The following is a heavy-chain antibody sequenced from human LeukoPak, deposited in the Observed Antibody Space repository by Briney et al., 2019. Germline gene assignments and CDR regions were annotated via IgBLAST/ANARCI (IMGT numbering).Heavy chain of an antibody. Sequence: GGSLRLSCVASRFKFNDYYMGWIRQAPGKGLEWLAYIDSDGKTIDYGDSVKGRFTISRDNAKNSLYLQMNSLRAEDTAVYYCARRGIAVAGPFDYWGQGTLVTVSS. CDR3: ARRGIAVAGPFDY. D-gene: IGHD6-19*01. V-gene: IGHV3-11*04. CDR2: IDSDGKTI. J-gene: IGHJ4*02. CDR1: RFKFNDYY.